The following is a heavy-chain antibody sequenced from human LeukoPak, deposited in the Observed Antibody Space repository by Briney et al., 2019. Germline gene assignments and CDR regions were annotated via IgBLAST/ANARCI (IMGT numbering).Heavy chain of an antibody. CDR3: AREPLADYYDSSGYFSARYYYYMDV. D-gene: IGHD3-22*01. CDR2: ISNYGHKT. V-gene: IGHV3-23*01. Sequence: GGSLRLSCVASGFTFYSYAMGWVRQSPGRGLECVSAISNYGHKTSYTDSVKGRFTISRDNSKNTLYLQMNSLRAEDTAVYYCAREPLADYYDSSGYFSARYYYYMDVWGKGTTVTVSS. J-gene: IGHJ6*03. CDR1: GFTFYSYA.